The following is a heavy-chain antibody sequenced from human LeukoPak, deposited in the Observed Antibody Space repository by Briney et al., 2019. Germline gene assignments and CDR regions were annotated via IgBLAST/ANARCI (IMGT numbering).Heavy chain of an antibody. D-gene: IGHD2-2*02. CDR3: AECGSTRCYNRGFDY. CDR2: IAYDGSSK. CDR1: GFVISGYG. Sequence: GGSLRLSCAASGFVISGYGMHWARQAPGKGLEWVAYIAYDGSSKYYADSVKGRFTISRDNSKNTLYLQMNSLRTEDTAVYYCAECGSTRCYNRGFDYWGQGSLVTVSS. V-gene: IGHV3-30*02. J-gene: IGHJ4*02.